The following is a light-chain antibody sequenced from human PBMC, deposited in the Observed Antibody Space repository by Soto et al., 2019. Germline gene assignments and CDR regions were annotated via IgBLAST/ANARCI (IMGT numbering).Light chain of an antibody. CDR3: QQLYTLPFT. CDR2: EAS. Sequence: DIQLTQSPSLLSASIGDRFTITCRASHDISTFLAWYQQKPGKAPKLLIYEASTLQSGVPSRFSGSGSGTEFTLTISGLLPEDFAAYRCQQLYTLPFTFGQGTRL. CDR1: HDISTF. J-gene: IGKJ5*01. V-gene: IGKV1-9*01.